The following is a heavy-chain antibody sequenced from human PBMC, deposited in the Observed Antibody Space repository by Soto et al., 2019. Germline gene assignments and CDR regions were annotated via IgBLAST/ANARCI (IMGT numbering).Heavy chain of an antibody. J-gene: IGHJ3*02. CDR3: AGVTGYSSGWYRGGAFDI. CDR1: GRFISSYY. D-gene: IGHD6-19*01. V-gene: IGHV4-59*01. Sequence: SXTLSLTCTASGRFISSYYWSWIRQPPGKGLEWIGYIYYSGSTNYNPSLKSRVTISVDTSKNQFSLKLSSVTAADTAVYYFAGVTGYSSGWYRGGAFDIWAQETMFTFSS. CDR2: IYYSGST.